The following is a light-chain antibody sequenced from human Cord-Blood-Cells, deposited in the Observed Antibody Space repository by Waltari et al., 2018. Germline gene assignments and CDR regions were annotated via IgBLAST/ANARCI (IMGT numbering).Light chain of an antibody. J-gene: IGKJ1*01. Sequence: DIQMPQSPSSLSPPVAYRVTLTCRASQGISNYLAWYQQKPGKVPKLLIYAASTLQSGVPSRFSGSGSGTDFTLTISSLQPEDVATYYCQKYNSAPWTFGQGTKVEIK. V-gene: IGKV1-27*01. CDR3: QKYNSAPWT. CDR2: AAS. CDR1: QGISNY.